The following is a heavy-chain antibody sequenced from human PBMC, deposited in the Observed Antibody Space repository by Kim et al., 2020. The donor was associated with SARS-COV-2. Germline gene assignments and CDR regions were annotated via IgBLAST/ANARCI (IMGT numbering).Heavy chain of an antibody. J-gene: IGHJ1*01. CDR3: ATDLAAAAPGGIQH. Sequence: ASVKVSCKVSGYTLTELSMHWVRQAPGKGLEWMGGFDPEDGETIYAQKFQDRVTMTEDTSTDTAYMELSSLRSEDTAVYYCATDLAAAAPGGIQHWGQGTLVTVSS. CDR2: FDPEDGET. D-gene: IGHD6-13*01. CDR1: GYTLTELS. V-gene: IGHV1-24*01.